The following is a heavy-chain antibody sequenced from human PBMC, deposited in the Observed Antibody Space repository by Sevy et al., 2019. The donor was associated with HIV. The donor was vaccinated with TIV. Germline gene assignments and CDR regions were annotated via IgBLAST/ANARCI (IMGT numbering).Heavy chain of an antibody. D-gene: IGHD4-4*01. J-gene: IGHJ6*02. CDR1: GGSFSGYY. CDR2: INHSGST. V-gene: IGHV4-34*01. Sequence: SETLCLTCAVYGGSFSGYYWSWIRQPPGKGLEWIGEINHSGSTNYNPSLKSRVTISVDTSKNQFSLKLSSVTAADTAVYYCARGKRYSNYLYYYYYGMDVWGQGTTVTVSS. CDR3: ARGKRYSNYLYYYYYGMDV.